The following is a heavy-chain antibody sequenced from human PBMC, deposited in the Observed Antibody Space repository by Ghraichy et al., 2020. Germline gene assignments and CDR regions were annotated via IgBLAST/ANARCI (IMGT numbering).Heavy chain of an antibody. J-gene: IGHJ4*02. CDR1: GFTFSSYA. CDR3: AKWPWGAWLYFDY. Sequence: GGSLRLSCAASGFTFSSYAMSWVRQAPGKGLEWVSAISGSGGSTYYADSVKGRFTISRHNSKNTLYLQMNSLRAEDTAVYYCAKWPWGAWLYFDYWGQGTLVTVSS. CDR2: ISGSGGST. V-gene: IGHV3-23*01. D-gene: IGHD1-26*01.